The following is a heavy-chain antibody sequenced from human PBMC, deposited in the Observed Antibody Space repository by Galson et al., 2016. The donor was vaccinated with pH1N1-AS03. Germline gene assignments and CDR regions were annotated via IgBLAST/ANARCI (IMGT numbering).Heavy chain of an antibody. Sequence: ETLSLTCSVSGGSISGNFWTWIRQPAGEGLEWIGRMDSSGRKNYNSSLESRVTLAVDTSKNQFSLRLTSVTAADTAVYYCARESSGLGRGLDYWGQGTLVTVSS. CDR3: ARESSGLGRGLDY. J-gene: IGHJ4*02. CDR2: MDSSGRK. D-gene: IGHD3-10*01. CDR1: GGSISGNF. V-gene: IGHV4-4*07.